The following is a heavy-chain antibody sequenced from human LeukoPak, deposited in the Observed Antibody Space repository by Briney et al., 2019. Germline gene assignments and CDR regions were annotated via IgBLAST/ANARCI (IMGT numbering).Heavy chain of an antibody. CDR2: FDPEDGET. V-gene: IGHV1-24*01. CDR1: GYTLTELS. D-gene: IGHD6-19*01. Sequence: GASVKVSCKVSGYTLTELSVHWVRQAPGKGLEWMGGFDPEDGETIYAQKFQGRVTMTEDTSTDTAYMELSSLRSEDTAVYYCATPGYSLSRDSSGNSDYWGQGTLVTVSS. J-gene: IGHJ4*02. CDR3: ATPGYSLSRDSSGNSDY.